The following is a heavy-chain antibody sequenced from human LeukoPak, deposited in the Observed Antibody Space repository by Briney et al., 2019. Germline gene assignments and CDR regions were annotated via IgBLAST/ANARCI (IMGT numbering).Heavy chain of an antibody. D-gene: IGHD5-24*01. Sequence: ASVKVSCKASGYTFTGYYMHWVRQAPGQGLEWMGRIHPNSGGTNYAQKFQGRVTMTRDTSISTAYMELSRLRSDDTAVYYCARGGGRDGYSLSPDYWGQGTLVTVSS. CDR3: ARGGGRDGYSLSPDY. V-gene: IGHV1-2*06. CDR1: GYTFTGYY. CDR2: IHPNSGGT. J-gene: IGHJ4*02.